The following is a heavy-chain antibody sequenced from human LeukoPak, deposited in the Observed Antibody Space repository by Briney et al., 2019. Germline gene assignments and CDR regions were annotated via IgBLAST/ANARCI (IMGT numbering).Heavy chain of an antibody. Sequence: PGGSLRLSCAASGFTFDGCAMHWVRQAPGKGLEWVSLISWDGGSTYYADSVKGRFTISRDNSKNSLYLQMNSLRAEDTALYYCARDVPARYYYMDVWGKGTTVTVSS. CDR3: ARDVPARYYYMDV. CDR2: ISWDGGST. CDR1: GFTFDGCA. V-gene: IGHV3-43D*03. D-gene: IGHD2-2*01. J-gene: IGHJ6*03.